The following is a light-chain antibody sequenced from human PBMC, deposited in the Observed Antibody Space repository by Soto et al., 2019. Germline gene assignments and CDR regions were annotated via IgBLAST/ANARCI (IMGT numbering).Light chain of an antibody. CDR3: QQSYSTPPA. J-gene: IGKJ1*01. Sequence: DIQMTQSPSSLSASVGDRVTITCRASQSISTYLNWYQQKPGKAPKLLIYAASSLQSGVPSRFSGSGSGTDFTLTISSLQPEDVATYCCQQSYSTPPAFGQGTKVEIK. CDR1: QSISTY. V-gene: IGKV1-39*01. CDR2: AAS.